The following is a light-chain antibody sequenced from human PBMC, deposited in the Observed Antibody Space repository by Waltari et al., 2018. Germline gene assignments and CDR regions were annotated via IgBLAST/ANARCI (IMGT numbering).Light chain of an antibody. V-gene: IGLV7-43*01. CDR3: LLYYGDALLV. J-gene: IGLJ3*02. CDR1: TGAVTSGSY. Sequence: QAVVTQEPSLTVSPGGTVTLTCGSSTGAVTSGSYPNWFQQKPGQPPRPLIYSTSNKHSWTLARFSGSLLGGKAALTVSGVQPDDEAEYYCLLYYGDALLVFGGGTKVTVL. CDR2: STS.